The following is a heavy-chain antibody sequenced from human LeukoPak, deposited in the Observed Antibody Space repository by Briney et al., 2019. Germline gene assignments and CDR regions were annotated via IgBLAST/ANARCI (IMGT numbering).Heavy chain of an antibody. CDR1: GSTFSSYG. CDR3: AKDNPYDSSGYLDY. CDR2: ISYDGSNK. Sequence: GGSLRLSCAASGSTFSSYGMHWVRQAPGKGLEWVAVISYDGSNKYYADSVKGRFTISRDNSKNTLYLQMNSLRAEDTAVYYCAKDNPYDSSGYLDYWGQGTLVTVSS. V-gene: IGHV3-30*18. J-gene: IGHJ4*02. D-gene: IGHD3-22*01.